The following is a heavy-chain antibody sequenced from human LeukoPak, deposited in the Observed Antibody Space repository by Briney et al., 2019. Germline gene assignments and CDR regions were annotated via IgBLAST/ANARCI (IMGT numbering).Heavy chain of an antibody. CDR1: GFTFSSYA. J-gene: IGHJ4*02. V-gene: IGHV3-23*01. CDR3: AKGYYDILTGYWGHFDY. Sequence: GSLRLSCAASGFTFSSYAMSWVRQAPGKGLEWVSAISGSGGSTYYADSVKGRFTISRDNSKNTLYLQMNSLRAEDTAVYYCAKGYYDILTGYWGHFDYWGQGTLATVSS. CDR2: ISGSGGST. D-gene: IGHD3-9*01.